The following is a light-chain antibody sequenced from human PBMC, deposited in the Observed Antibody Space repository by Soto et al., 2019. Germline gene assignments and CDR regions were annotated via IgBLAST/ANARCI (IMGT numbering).Light chain of an antibody. CDR1: QTVGSW. V-gene: IGKV1-5*01. CDR2: DAS. J-gene: IGKJ4*01. Sequence: DIQMTQSPSTLSASVGDRVTITCRASQTVGSWLAWYQQKPGTAPKFLIYDASTLESGVPSRFSGSGSGTKFTLTISSRQPDDFATYYCQQYDNYPLTFGGGTKVEIK. CDR3: QQYDNYPLT.